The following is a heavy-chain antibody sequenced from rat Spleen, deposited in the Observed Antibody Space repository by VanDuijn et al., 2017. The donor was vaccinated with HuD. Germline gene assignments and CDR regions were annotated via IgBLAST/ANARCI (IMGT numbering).Heavy chain of an antibody. CDR2: ISSGGGAT. Sequence: EVQLVESGGGLVQPGRSLKLSCVASGFTFSDYGMNWIRQAPGKGLEWVATISSGGGATYYPDSVKGRFTISRDNAKSTLYLQMNSLRSEDTATYYCTNYGSSGWGQGVMVTVSS. CDR3: TNYGSSG. CDR1: GFTFSDYG. V-gene: IGHV5-29*01. D-gene: IGHD1-3*01. J-gene: IGHJ2*01.